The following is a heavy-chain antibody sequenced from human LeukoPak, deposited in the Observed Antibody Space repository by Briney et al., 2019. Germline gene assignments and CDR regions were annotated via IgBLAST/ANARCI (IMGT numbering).Heavy chain of an antibody. Sequence: ASVKVSCKASGYTFTSYGISWVRQAPGQGLEWMGWISGYNGNTNYAQKFQGRVTITADESTSTAYMELSSLRSEDTAVYYCARLERGSYFDYFDYWGQGTLVTVSS. V-gene: IGHV1-18*01. CDR2: ISGYNGNT. J-gene: IGHJ4*02. CDR1: GYTFTSYG. D-gene: IGHD1-26*01. CDR3: ARLERGSYFDYFDY.